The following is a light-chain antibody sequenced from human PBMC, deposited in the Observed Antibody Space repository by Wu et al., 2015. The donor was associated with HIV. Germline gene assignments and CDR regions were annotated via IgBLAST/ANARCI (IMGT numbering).Light chain of an antibody. J-gene: IGKJ4*01. CDR1: QSISSW. CDR3: QQYNGYPLT. V-gene: IGKV1-5*03. CDR2: KAS. Sequence: DIQMTQSPSTLSASVGDRVTITCRASQSISSWLAWYQQKPRGKAPNLLIYKASTLEGGVPSRFSGSGSGTEFTLTISSLQADDFATYYCQQYNGYPLTFGGGTKVEIK.